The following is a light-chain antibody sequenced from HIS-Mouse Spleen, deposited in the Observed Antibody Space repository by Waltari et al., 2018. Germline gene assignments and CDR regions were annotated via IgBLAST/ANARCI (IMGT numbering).Light chain of an antibody. Sequence: SYELTHPPSLSVSPGQTARITCSGDALPKKYAYWFHQKSAHAPGLHIYEDRKRPSGLPERFSGSRSGTMATLTISGAQVEDEADYYCYSTDSSGNHRVFGGGTKLTVL. V-gene: IGLV3-10*01. J-gene: IGLJ2*01. CDR2: EDR. CDR3: YSTDSSGNHRV. CDR1: ALPKKY.